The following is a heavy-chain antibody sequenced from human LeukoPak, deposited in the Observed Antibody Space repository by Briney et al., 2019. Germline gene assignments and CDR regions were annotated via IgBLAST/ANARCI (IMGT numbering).Heavy chain of an antibody. V-gene: IGHV4-38-2*02. J-gene: IGHJ4*02. D-gene: IGHD1-20*01. CDR2: IYHSGST. CDR3: ARYIPHKYNWNDRGFDY. Sequence: PSETLSLTCTVSGYSISSGYYWGWIRQPPGKGLEWIGSIYHSGSTYYNPSLKSRVTISVDTSKNQFSLKLSSVTAADTAVYYCARYIPHKYNWNDRGFDYWGQGTLVTVSS. CDR1: GYSISSGYY.